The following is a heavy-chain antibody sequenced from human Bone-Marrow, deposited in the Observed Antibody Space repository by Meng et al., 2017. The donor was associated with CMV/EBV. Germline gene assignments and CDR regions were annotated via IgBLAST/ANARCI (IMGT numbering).Heavy chain of an antibody. Sequence: YWIGWVRQMPGKGLEWMGIIYPGDSDTRYNPYLQGQVTVSADNSISTTYLQWSSLRASDTAMYFCARQFPFCSGGTCLSNWFDPWGQGTLVTVSS. D-gene: IGHD2-15*01. CDR1: YW. CDR3: ARQFPFCSGGTCLSNWFDP. CDR2: IYPGDSDT. V-gene: IGHV5-51*01. J-gene: IGHJ5*02.